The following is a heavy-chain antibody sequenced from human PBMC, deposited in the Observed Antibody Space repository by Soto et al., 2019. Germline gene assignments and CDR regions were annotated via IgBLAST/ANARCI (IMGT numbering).Heavy chain of an antibody. V-gene: IGHV4-59*01. J-gene: IGHJ6*03. CDR3: ARNYGDYIGYYYYMDV. D-gene: IGHD4-17*01. Sequence: SETLSLTCTVSGGSISSYYWSLIRQPPGKGLEWIGYIYYSGSTNYNPSLKSRVTISVDTSKNQFSLKLSSVTAADTAVYYCARNYGDYIGYYYYMDVWGKGTTVTVSS. CDR2: IYYSGST. CDR1: GGSISSYY.